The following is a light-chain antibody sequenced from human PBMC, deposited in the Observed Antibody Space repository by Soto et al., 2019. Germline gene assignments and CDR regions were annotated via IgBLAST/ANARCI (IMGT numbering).Light chain of an antibody. V-gene: IGLV2-14*03. CDR1: SSDVGGYNY. CDR3: TSYTSSSTRGV. CDR2: DVS. Sequence: QSVLTQPASVSGSPGQSITISCTGTSSDVGGYNYVSWYQQHPGKAPKLMNYDVSSRPSGVSNRFSGSKSGNTASLTISGLQAEDEADYYCTSYTSSSTRGVFGGGTKLTVL. J-gene: IGLJ2*01.